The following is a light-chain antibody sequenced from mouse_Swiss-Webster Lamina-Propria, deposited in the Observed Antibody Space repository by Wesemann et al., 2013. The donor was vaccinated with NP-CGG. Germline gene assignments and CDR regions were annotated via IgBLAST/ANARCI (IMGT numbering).Light chain of an antibody. CDR3: WQGTHFPQT. CDR1: QSLENSNGNTY. V-gene: IGKV1-122*01. CDR2: RVS. J-gene: IGKJ1*01. Sequence: DAVMTQTPLSLPVSLGDQASISCRSSQSLENSNGNTYLNWYLQKPGQSPQLLIYRVSNRFSGVPDRFSGSGSGTDFTLKISRVEAEDLGVYYCWQGTHFPQTFGGGTKLEIK.